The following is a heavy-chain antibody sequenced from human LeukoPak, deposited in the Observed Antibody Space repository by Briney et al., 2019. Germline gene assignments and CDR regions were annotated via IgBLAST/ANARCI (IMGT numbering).Heavy chain of an antibody. CDR2: IRPSGDNT. D-gene: IGHD6-6*01. CDR3: ARGSPDSSSSVDFDY. V-gene: IGHV3-23*01. Sequence: PGGSLRLSCAASVFTFRSYDMTWVRQAPGRGLEWVSSIRPSGDNTYYGDSVKGRFTISRDNSKNTLYLQMSSLRVEDTAVYYCARGSPDSSSSVDFDYWGQGTLVTVSS. CDR1: VFTFRSYD. J-gene: IGHJ4*02.